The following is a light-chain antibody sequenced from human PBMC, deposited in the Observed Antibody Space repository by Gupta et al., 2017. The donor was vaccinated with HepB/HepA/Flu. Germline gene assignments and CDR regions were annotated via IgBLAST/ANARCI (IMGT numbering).Light chain of an antibody. CDR2: YDD. CDR3: AAWDDSRNGVV. Sequence: SVLAQPPSVSEAPRQRVTISCSGGTSNIGNNAVNWYQHLPGEAPKLLIYYDDLLASGVSDRFSGSKSGTSASLAISGLQSEDEADYYCAAWDDSRNGVVFGGGTKLTVL. CDR1: TSNIGNNA. V-gene: IGLV1-36*01. J-gene: IGLJ2*01.